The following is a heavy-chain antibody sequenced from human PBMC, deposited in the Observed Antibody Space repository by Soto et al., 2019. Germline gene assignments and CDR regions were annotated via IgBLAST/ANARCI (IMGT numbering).Heavy chain of an antibody. CDR2: IIPIFGTA. CDR3: ARPRHPGYCTNGVCYMVKENYYYGMDV. J-gene: IGHJ6*02. D-gene: IGHD2-8*01. V-gene: IGHV1-69*06. Sequence: WASVKVSCKASGGTFSSYAISWVRQAPGQGLEWMGGIIPIFGTANYAQKFQGRVTITADKSTSTAYMELSSLRSEDTAVYYCARPRHPGYCTNGVCYMVKENYYYGMDVWGQGTTVTVSS. CDR1: GGTFSSYA.